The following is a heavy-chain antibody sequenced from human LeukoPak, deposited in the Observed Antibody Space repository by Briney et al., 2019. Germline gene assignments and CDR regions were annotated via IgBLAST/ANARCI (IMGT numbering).Heavy chain of an antibody. V-gene: IGHV1-69*04. CDR3: AGSHRGVLYCSSTSCPNWFDP. CDR1: GGTFSSYA. J-gene: IGHJ5*02. CDR2: IIPIFGIA. Sequence: ASVKVSCKASGGTFSSYAISWVRQAPGQGLEWMGRIIPIFGIANYAQKFQGRVTITADKSTSTAYMELSSLRSEDTAVYYCAGSHRGVLYCSSTSCPNWFDPWGQGTLVTVSS. D-gene: IGHD2-2*01.